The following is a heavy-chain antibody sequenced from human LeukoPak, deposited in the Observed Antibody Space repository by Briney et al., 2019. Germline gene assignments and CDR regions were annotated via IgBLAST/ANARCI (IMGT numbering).Heavy chain of an antibody. CDR1: GFTFSSYS. J-gene: IGHJ4*02. CDR2: ISSSSSYT. CDR3: ARGDSSWYSVVDYFDY. Sequence: GGSLRLSCAASGFTFSSYSINWVRPAPGKGLEWVSSISSSSSYTHYADSVKGRFTISKDNAKDSLYLQMNSLRAEDTAVYYCARGDSSWYSVVDYFDYWGQGTLVTVSS. D-gene: IGHD6-13*01. V-gene: IGHV3-21*01.